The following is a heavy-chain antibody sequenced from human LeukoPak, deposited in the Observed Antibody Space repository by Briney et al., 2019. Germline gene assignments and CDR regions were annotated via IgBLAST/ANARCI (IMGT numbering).Heavy chain of an antibody. D-gene: IGHD1-26*01. V-gene: IGHV3-48*03. J-gene: IGHJ6*04. CDR1: GFTISTYD. Sequence: GGSLRLSCAASGFTISTYDINWVSQAPGRGLEWVSYISSSGSTIYYADSVKGRFTISRDNAKNLLYLQMNSLRAEDTAVYYCARATSGNGMDVWGKGTTVTVSS. CDR3: ARATSGNGMDV. CDR2: ISSSGSTI.